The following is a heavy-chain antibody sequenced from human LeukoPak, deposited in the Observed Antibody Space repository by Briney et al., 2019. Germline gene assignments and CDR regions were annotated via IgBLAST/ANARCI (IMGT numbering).Heavy chain of an antibody. J-gene: IGHJ6*02. CDR1: GYTFTGYH. CDR3: AREGSIAVAGVYYYYGMDV. D-gene: IGHD6-19*01. V-gene: IGHV1-46*01. Sequence: ASVKVSCKASGYTFTGYHMHWVRQAPGQGLEWMGIINPSGGSTSYAQKLQGRVTMTRDTSTSTVYMELSSLRSEDTAVYYCAREGSIAVAGVYYYYGMDVWGQGTTVTVSS. CDR2: INPSGGST.